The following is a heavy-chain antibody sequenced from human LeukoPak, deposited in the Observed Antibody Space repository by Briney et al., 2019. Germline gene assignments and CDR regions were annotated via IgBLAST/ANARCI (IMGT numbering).Heavy chain of an antibody. CDR3: ARYSVDTAMALDY. CDR1: GYPFTSYD. V-gene: IGHV1-8*03. CDR2: MNPNSGDT. Sequence: ASVKVSCKASGYPFTSYDINWVRQATGQGLEWMGWMNPNSGDTGYAQKFQGRVTIIRNTSISTAYMELSSLRSEDTAVYYCARYSVDTAMALDYWGQGTLVTVSS. J-gene: IGHJ4*02. D-gene: IGHD5-18*01.